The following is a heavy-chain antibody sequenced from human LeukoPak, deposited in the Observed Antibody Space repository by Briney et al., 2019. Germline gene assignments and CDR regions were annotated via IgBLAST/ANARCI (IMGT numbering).Heavy chain of an antibody. CDR2: IRYDGSNK. D-gene: IGHD3-9*01. V-gene: IGHV3-30*02. Sequence: GGSLRLSCAASGFTFSSYGMHWVRQAPGKGLEWVAFIRYDGSNKYYADSVKGRFTISRDNAKNSLYLQMNSLRAEDTAVYYCASGGPLGRRITIFYIDYWGQGTLVTVSS. CDR1: GFTFSSYG. CDR3: ASGGPLGRRITIFYIDY. J-gene: IGHJ4*02.